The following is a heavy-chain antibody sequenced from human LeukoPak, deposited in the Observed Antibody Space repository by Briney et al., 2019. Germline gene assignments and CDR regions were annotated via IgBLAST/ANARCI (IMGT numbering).Heavy chain of an antibody. CDR1: GFTFSTYA. Sequence: PGGSLRLSCTASGFTFSTYAMTWVRQAPGKGPEWVSAISDSGTSTYYSDSVKGRFTISRDSSKNTLYLQMNSLRAEDTAVYYCAKAYNSGMYEDDYDYWGQGTLVTVSS. D-gene: IGHD6-19*01. J-gene: IGHJ4*02. V-gene: IGHV3-23*01. CDR2: ISDSGTST. CDR3: AKAYNSGMYEDDYDY.